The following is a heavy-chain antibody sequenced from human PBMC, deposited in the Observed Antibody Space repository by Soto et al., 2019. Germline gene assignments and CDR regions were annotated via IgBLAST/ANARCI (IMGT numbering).Heavy chain of an antibody. CDR3: ARGSAAAGTGGMDV. V-gene: IGHV4-34*01. Sequence: QVQLQQWGAGLLKPSETLSLTCAVYGGSFSGYYWSWIRQPPGKGLEWIGEINHSGSTNYNPSLKSRVTRSVDTSKNQFSLKLSSVTAADTAVYYCARGSAAAGTGGMDVWGQGTTVTVSS. CDR2: INHSGST. CDR1: GGSFSGYY. J-gene: IGHJ6*02. D-gene: IGHD6-13*01.